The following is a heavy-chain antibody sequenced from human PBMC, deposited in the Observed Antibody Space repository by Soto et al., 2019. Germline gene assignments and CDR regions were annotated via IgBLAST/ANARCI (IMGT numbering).Heavy chain of an antibody. J-gene: IGHJ6*02. CDR1: GYTFTGYY. D-gene: IGHD2-2*01. CDR2: INPQTGGT. Sequence: ASVKVSCKASGYTFTGYYIHWVREAPGQGLEWMGWINPQTGGTSYPQKFQGRVTLSRDTSINTAYLELTRLGFDDAAVYFCARERYQVISDGMDVWGQGTTVTVSS. V-gene: IGHV1-2*02. CDR3: ARERYQVISDGMDV.